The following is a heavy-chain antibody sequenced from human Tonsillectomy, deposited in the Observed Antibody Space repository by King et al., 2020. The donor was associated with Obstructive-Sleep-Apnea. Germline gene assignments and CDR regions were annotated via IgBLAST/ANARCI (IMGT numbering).Heavy chain of an antibody. V-gene: IGHV3-23*04. Sequence: VQLVESGGGLVQPGGSLRLSCAASGSTFSNYAMSWVRQAPGKGLEWVSGISGSGGSTYYADSVKGRFTISRDNFKNTLFLQMNSLRAEDTAVYYCATDRRDAYTIPREYFFDYWGQGTLVTVSS. CDR1: GSTFSNYA. CDR2: ISGSGGST. D-gene: IGHD5-24*01. J-gene: IGHJ4*02. CDR3: ATDRRDAYTIPREYFFDY.